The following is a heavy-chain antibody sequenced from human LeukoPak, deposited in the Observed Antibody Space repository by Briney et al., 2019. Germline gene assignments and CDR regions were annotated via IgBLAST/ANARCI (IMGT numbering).Heavy chain of an antibody. CDR2: ISYDGSNK. Sequence: GRSLRLSCAASGFTFSSYAMHWVRQAPGKGLEWVAVISYDGSNKYYADSVKGRFTISRDNSKNTLYLQMNSLRAEDTAAYYCARDPRPRSGEIFDYWGQGTLVTVSS. CDR3: ARDPRPRSGEIFDY. CDR1: GFTFSSYA. V-gene: IGHV3-30*04. D-gene: IGHD5/OR15-5a*01. J-gene: IGHJ4*02.